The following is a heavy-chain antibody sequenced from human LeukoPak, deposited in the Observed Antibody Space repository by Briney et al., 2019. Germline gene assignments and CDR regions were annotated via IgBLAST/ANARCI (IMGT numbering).Heavy chain of an antibody. CDR2: IYTSGST. V-gene: IGHV4-61*02. Sequence: SQTLSLTCTVSGGSISSGSYYWSWIRQPAGKGLEWIGRIYTSGSTNYNPSLKSRVTISVDTSKNQFSLKLSSVTAADTAAYYCARDGMRGYSYGLEIDYWGQGTLVTVSS. CDR1: GGSISSGSYY. J-gene: IGHJ4*02. CDR3: ARDGMRGYSYGLEIDY. D-gene: IGHD5-18*01.